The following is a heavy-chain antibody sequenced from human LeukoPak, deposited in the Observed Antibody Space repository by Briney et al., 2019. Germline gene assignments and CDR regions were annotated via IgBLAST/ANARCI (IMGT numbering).Heavy chain of an antibody. CDR2: MTTSGNTI. V-gene: IGHV3-48*02. CDR3: ARGGGHY. J-gene: IGHJ4*02. D-gene: IGHD3-16*01. Sequence: PGGSLRLSCVVSGITFSGYSMIWVRQAPGKGLEWLSFMTTSGNTIFYAESVKDRFTISRDNAKKSLYLQMNSLRDEDTAVYYCARGGGHYWGQGTLVTVSS. CDR1: GITFSGYS.